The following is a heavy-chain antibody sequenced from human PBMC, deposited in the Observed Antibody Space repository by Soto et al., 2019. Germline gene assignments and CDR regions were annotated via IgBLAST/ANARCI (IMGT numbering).Heavy chain of an antibody. CDR2: IYYSGST. Sequence: PSETLSLTCTVSGGSISSYYWSWIRQPPGKGLEWIGYIYYSGSTNYNPSLKSRVTISVDTSKNQFSLKLSSVTAADTAVYYCEKSPIGPAMTSLDPWGQGTLVTVSS. CDR3: EKSPIGPAMTSLDP. CDR1: GGSISSYY. V-gene: IGHV4-59*01. D-gene: IGHD5-12*01. J-gene: IGHJ5*02.